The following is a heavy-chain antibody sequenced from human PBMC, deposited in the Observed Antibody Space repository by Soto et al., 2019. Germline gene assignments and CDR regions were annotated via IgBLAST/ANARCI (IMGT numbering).Heavy chain of an antibody. CDR2: TNHSGST. J-gene: IGHJ5*02. CDR3: ARAFNCSSTSCYRNWFDP. D-gene: IGHD2-2*02. V-gene: IGHV4-34*01. Sequence: NPSETLSLTCAVYGGSFSGYYWSWIRQPPGKGLEWIGETNHSGSTNYNPSLKSRVTISVDTSKNQFSLKLSSVTAADTAVYHCARAFNCSSTSCYRNWFDPWGQGTLVTVS. CDR1: GGSFSGYY.